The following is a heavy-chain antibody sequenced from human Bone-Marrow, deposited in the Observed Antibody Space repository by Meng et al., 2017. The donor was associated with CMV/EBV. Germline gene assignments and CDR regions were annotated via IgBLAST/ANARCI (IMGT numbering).Heavy chain of an antibody. CDR2: ISSSSSYI. Sequence: GGSLRLSRAASGFTFSSYSMNWVRQAPGKGLEWVSSISSSSSYIYYADSVKGRFTISRDNAKNSLYLQMNSLRAEDTAVYYCARYPFGGEYYGMDVWGQGTTVTVSS. V-gene: IGHV3-21*01. CDR1: GFTFSSYS. J-gene: IGHJ6*02. CDR3: ARYPFGGEYYGMDV. D-gene: IGHD3-16*01.